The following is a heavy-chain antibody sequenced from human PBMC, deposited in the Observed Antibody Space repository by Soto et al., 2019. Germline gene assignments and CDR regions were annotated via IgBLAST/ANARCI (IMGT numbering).Heavy chain of an antibody. V-gene: IGHV4-4*01. CDR3: VSRVATIWVWFHP. CDR2: IYHSGST. Sequence: GTETLICAVSVGPVSRSNGWSPVRQPPGKGLEWIGEIYHSGSTNYNPSLNRRVTISVDKSKNQFSLKQSPVTAANTAVYCWVSRVATIWVWFHPWGQGILVTVSS. J-gene: IGHJ5*02. D-gene: IGHD5-12*01. CDR1: VGPVSRSNG.